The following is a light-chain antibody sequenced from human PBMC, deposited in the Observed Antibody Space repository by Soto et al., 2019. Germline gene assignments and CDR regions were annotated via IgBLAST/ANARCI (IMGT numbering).Light chain of an antibody. J-gene: IGKJ1*01. CDR3: QQYGASPWT. V-gene: IGKV3D-15*01. Sequence: DIVMTQSPATLSVAPGERATLSCRASQSVSSNLAWYQQKPGQAPRLLIYGASTRATGIPARFSGSGSGTDFSLIIGRLEPEDFAVYICQQYGASPWTFGQGTKVDIK. CDR2: GAS. CDR1: QSVSSN.